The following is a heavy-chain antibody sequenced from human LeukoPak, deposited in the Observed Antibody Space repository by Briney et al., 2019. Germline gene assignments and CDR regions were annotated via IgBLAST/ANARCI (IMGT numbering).Heavy chain of an antibody. Sequence: SETLSLTCTVSGGSISSSSYYWGWIRQPPGKGLEWIGSIYYSGSTYYNPSLKSRVTISVDTSKNQFSLKLSSVTAADTAVYYCAREEQTFYGGNSHYFHYWGQGTLVTVSS. CDR1: GGSISSSSYY. D-gene: IGHD4-23*01. J-gene: IGHJ4*02. V-gene: IGHV4-39*07. CDR3: AREEQTFYGGNSHYFHY. CDR2: IYYSGST.